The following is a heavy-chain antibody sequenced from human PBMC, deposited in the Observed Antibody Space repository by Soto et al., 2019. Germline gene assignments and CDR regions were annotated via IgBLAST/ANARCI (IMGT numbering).Heavy chain of an antibody. D-gene: IGHD4-17*01. Sequence: QAQLVQSGAEVKKPGASVKVSCKASGYSFTTSGITWVRQAPEQGLEWMGWISTYNGNTNYAQKFQDRVTLTTDTSTSTAYMELRSLRSDDTAVYYCARRLYGDYDYWGQGTLVTVSS. CDR2: ISTYNGNT. CDR1: GYSFTTSG. J-gene: IGHJ4*02. V-gene: IGHV1-18*01. CDR3: ARRLYGDYDY.